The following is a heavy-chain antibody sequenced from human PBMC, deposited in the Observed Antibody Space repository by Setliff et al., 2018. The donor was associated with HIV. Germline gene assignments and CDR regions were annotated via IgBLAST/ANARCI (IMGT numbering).Heavy chain of an antibody. V-gene: IGHV1-8*02. D-gene: IGHD2-15*01. CDR3: AKPFGSDGSRQLDS. J-gene: IGHJ4*02. Sequence: ASVKVSCKASGYTFTSYDINWVRQATGQGLEWMGWMNPNSSNTGYAQKFQGRVTMTRNTSISTAYMELSSLRSDDTAIYYCAKPFGSDGSRQLDSWGQGTLVTVSS. CDR1: GYTFTSYD. CDR2: MNPNSSNT.